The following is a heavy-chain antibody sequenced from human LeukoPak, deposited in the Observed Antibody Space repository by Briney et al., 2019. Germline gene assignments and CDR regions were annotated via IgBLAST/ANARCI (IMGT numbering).Heavy chain of an antibody. CDR2: ISGDGVST. Sequence: GGSLRLSCVASGLPIADFAMHWVRQAPGKGLEWVSLISGDGVSTFYADSVKGRFSISRDNSKSSLYLEMNSLRTEDAAMYYCAKESGKFDYWGQGTLVAVSS. CDR3: AKESGKFDY. J-gene: IGHJ4*02. CDR1: GLPIADFA. V-gene: IGHV3-43*02.